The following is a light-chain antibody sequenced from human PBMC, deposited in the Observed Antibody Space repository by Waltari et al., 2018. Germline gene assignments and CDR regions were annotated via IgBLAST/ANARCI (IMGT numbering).Light chain of an antibody. J-gene: IGLJ1*01. CDR1: SSDVGSYNL. V-gene: IGLV2-23*01. CDR3: CSYAGSSTPYV. CDR2: EGS. Sequence: QSALTQPASVSGSPGQSITISCTGTSSDVGSYNLVSWYQQHPGKAPKLMIYEGSKRPSGVSNRFSGSKSGNTASLTISGLQAEDEAYYYCCSYAGSSTPYVFGTGTKVTVL.